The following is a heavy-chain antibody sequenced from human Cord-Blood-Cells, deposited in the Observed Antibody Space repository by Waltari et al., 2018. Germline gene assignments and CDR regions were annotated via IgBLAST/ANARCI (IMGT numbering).Heavy chain of an antibody. V-gene: IGHV4-4*07. CDR1: GGPISSYY. CDR3: ARDSIAARPHAFDI. Sequence: QVQLQASGPGLVKPSETLSLTCTVSGGPISSYYWSWIRQPAGKGLEWIGRIYTSGSNNYNPSLKSRVTMSVDTSKNQFSLKLSSVTAADTAVYYCARDSIAARPHAFDIWGQGTMVTVSS. D-gene: IGHD6-6*01. J-gene: IGHJ3*02. CDR2: IYTSGSN.